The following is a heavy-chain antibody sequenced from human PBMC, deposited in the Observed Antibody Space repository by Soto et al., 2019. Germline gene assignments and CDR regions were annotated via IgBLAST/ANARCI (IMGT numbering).Heavy chain of an antibody. J-gene: IGHJ6*03. CDR2: TYYRSKWYN. V-gene: IGHV6-1*01. Sequence: SQTLSLTCAISGDSVSSNSAAWNWIRQSPSRGLEWLGRTYYRSKWYNDYAVSVKSRITINPDTSKNQFSLQLNSVTPEDTAVYYCARAYYYGSGSRYYYYYMDVWGKGTTFTVSS. CDR1: GDSVSSNSAA. CDR3: ARAYYYGSGSRYYYYYMDV. D-gene: IGHD3-10*01.